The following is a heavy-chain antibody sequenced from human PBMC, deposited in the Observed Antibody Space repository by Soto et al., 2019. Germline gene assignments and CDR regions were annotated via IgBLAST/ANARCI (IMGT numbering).Heavy chain of an antibody. Sequence: GASVKVSCKASGGTFSSYAISWVRQAPGQGLEWMGGIIPIFGTANYAQKFQGRVTITADESTSTAYMELSSLRSEDTAMYYCASRLVVTRFHAFDIWGQGTMVTVSS. J-gene: IGHJ3*02. CDR2: IIPIFGTA. V-gene: IGHV1-69*13. D-gene: IGHD2-21*02. CDR1: GGTFSSYA. CDR3: ASRLVVTRFHAFDI.